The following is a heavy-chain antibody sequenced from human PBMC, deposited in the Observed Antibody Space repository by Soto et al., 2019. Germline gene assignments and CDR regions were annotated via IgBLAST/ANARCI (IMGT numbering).Heavy chain of an antibody. J-gene: IGHJ4*02. CDR3: ARELRLYGGNSGGWDY. Sequence: EASVKVSCKASGGTFSSYAISWVRQAPGQGLEWMGGIIPIFGTANYAQKFQGRVTITADESTSTAYMELSSLRSEDTAVYYCARELRLYGGNSGGWDYWGQGTLVTVSS. CDR1: GGTFSSYA. D-gene: IGHD4-17*01. CDR2: IIPIFGTA. V-gene: IGHV1-69*13.